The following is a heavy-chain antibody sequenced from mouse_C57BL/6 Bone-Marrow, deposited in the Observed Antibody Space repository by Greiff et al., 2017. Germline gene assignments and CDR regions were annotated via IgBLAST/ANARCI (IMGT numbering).Heavy chain of an antibody. V-gene: IGHV5-6*01. CDR2: ISSGGSYT. CDR1: GFTFRSYG. CDR3: ARQGYYYAMDY. Sequence: EVKLVESGGDLVKPGGSLKLSCAASGFTFRSYGMSWVRQTPDKRLEWVATISSGGSYTYYPDSVKGRFTISRDNAKNTLYLQMSSLKSEDTAMYYCARQGYYYAMDYWGQGTSVTVSS. J-gene: IGHJ4*01.